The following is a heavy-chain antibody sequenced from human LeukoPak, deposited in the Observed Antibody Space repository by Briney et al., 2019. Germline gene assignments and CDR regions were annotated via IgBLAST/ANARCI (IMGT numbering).Heavy chain of an antibody. CDR3: AKDGVTMIVVAGDAFDI. CDR2: INPSGGGT. J-gene: IGHJ3*02. D-gene: IGHD3-22*01. V-gene: IGHV1-46*01. CDR1: GYTFTSYY. Sequence: GASVKVSCKASGYTFTSYYMHWVRQAPGQGLEWMGIINPSGGGTSYAQKFQGRVTITADESTSTAYMELSSLRSEDTAVYYCAKDGVTMIVVAGDAFDIWGQGTMVTVSS.